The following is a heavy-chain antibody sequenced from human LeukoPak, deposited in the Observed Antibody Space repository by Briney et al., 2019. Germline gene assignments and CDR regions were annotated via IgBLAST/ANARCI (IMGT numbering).Heavy chain of an antibody. J-gene: IGHJ3*02. CDR3: AREARDSGSYYAGDDAFDI. V-gene: IGHV1-18*01. D-gene: IGHD1-26*01. CDR1: GYTFTSYG. CDR2: ISAYNGNT. Sequence: ASVKVSCKASGYTFTSYGISWVRQAPGQGLEWMGWISAYNGNTNYAQKLQGRVTMTTDTSTSTAYMELSSLRSEDTAVYYCAREARDSGSYYAGDDAFDIWGQGTMVTVSS.